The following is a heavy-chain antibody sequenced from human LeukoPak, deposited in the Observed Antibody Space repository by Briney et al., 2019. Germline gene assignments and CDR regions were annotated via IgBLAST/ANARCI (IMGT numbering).Heavy chain of an antibody. CDR3: AKDLDGWTTRTPDY. CDR2: ISGSGGST. Sequence: GRSLRLSCAASGFTFSSYGMHWVRQAPGKGLEWVSAISGSGGSTYYADSVKGRFTISRDNSKNTLYLQMNSLRAEDTAVYYCAKDLDGWTTRTPDYWGQGTLVTVSS. D-gene: IGHD1-1*01. J-gene: IGHJ4*02. CDR1: GFTFSSYG. V-gene: IGHV3-23*01.